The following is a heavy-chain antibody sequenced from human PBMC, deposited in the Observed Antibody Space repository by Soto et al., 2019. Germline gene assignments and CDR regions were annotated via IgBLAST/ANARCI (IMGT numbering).Heavy chain of an antibody. Sequence: EVQLVESGGGLVQPGGSLRLSCAASGFTFSSYWMSWVRQAPGKGLEWVANIKQDGSEKYYVDSVKGRFTISRDNAKNSLYQQMNSMRAEDTAVYACARVEREVQIDYWGQGTLVTVSS. D-gene: IGHD6-25*01. J-gene: IGHJ4*02. V-gene: IGHV3-7*04. CDR3: ARVEREVQIDY. CDR2: IKQDGSEK. CDR1: GFTFSSYW.